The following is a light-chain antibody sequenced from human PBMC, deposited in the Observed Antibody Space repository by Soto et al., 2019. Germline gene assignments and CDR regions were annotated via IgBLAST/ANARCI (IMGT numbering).Light chain of an antibody. CDR3: QQRSNWPPALS. CDR1: QSVRTF. CDR2: DAS. J-gene: IGKJ4*01. Sequence: EIVLTQSPATLSLSPGESATLSCNASQSVRTFLAWYQQKPGQTPRLLIYDASKRATGIPARFSGSGSGTDFTLTISRLEPEDFAVYYCQQRSNWPPALSFGGGTKVEI. V-gene: IGKV3-11*01.